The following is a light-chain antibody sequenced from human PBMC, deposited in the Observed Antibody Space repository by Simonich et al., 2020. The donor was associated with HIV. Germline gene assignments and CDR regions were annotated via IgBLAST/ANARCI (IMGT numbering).Light chain of an antibody. J-gene: IGKJ2*01. V-gene: IGKV1-8*01. CDR2: AAS. Sequence: AIRMTQSPSSLSASTGDRVTITCRASQGISSYLAWYQQKPGKAPKLLIYAASTLQSGVPSRFRGSGSGTDFTLTISSLQPEDFATYYCQQSYSTPYTFGQGTKLEIK. CDR3: QQSYSTPYT. CDR1: QGISSY.